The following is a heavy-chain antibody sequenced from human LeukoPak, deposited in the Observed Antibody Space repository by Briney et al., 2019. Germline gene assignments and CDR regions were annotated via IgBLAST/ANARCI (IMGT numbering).Heavy chain of an antibody. J-gene: IGHJ5*02. CDR3: ARGRKRVVSPQISKRWFDP. D-gene: IGHD2-15*01. Sequence: SETLSLTCAVYGGSFSGYYWSWIRQPPGKGLEWIGEINHSGSTNYNPSLKSRVTISVDTSKNQFSLKLSSVTAADTAVYYCARGRKRVVSPQISKRWFDPWGQGTLVTVSS. V-gene: IGHV4-34*01. CDR2: INHSGST. CDR1: GGSFSGYY.